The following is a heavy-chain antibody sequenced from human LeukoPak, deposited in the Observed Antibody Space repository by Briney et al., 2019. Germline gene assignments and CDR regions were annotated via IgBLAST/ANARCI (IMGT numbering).Heavy chain of an antibody. J-gene: IGHJ4*02. CDR3: ARGRNPITMVRGVTCPLGCYFDY. Sequence: GASVKVSCKASGYTFTSYYMHWVRQAPGQGLEWMGIINPSGGSTSYAQKFQGRVTMTRDTSTSTVYMELSRLRSEDTAVYYCARGRNPITMVRGVTCPLGCYFDYWGQGTLVTVSS. CDR2: INPSGGST. CDR1: GYTFTSYY. V-gene: IGHV1-46*01. D-gene: IGHD3-10*01.